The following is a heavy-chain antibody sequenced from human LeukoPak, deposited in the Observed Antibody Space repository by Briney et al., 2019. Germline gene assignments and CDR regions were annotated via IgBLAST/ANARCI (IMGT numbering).Heavy chain of an antibody. V-gene: IGHV3-48*02. Sequence: GGSLRLSCAASGFTFSGYSMNWVRQAPGKGLEWVSYISSSSITIYYTDSVKGRFTISRDNAKNSLYLQMDSLRDEDTAVYYCARDPSSRGSYFDDYWGQGTLVTVSS. CDR2: ISSSSITI. CDR1: GFTFSGYS. J-gene: IGHJ4*02. CDR3: ARDPSSRGSYFDDY. D-gene: IGHD1-26*01.